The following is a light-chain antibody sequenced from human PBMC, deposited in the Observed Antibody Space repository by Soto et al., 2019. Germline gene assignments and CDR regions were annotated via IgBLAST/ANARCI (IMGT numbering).Light chain of an antibody. V-gene: IGKV3-15*01. CDR3: QQYNNWPIT. Sequence: EIVMTQSPATLSVSPGERATLSCRASQSVSSNLAWYHQKPGQAPRLLIYGASTRATGIPARFSGSVSGTEFTLTISSLQSEDFAVDYCQQYNNWPITFGQGTRLEIK. CDR1: QSVSSN. J-gene: IGKJ5*01. CDR2: GAS.